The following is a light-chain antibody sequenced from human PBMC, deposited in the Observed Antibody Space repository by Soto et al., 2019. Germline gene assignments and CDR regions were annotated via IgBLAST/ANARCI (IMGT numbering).Light chain of an antibody. J-gene: IGKJ5*01. V-gene: IGKV3-20*01. CDR3: QQYGYSPIT. CDR2: GAS. Sequence: EIVMTQSPATLSVSPGERATLSCRASQSVGSNYLAWYQQKPGQAPRLLIYGASSRATGIAVRFSGSGSGTDFTLTISRLEPEDFALYYCQQYGYSPITFGQGTRLEIK. CDR1: QSVGSNY.